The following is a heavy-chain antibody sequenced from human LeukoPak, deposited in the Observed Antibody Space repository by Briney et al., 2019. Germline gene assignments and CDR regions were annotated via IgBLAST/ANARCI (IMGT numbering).Heavy chain of an antibody. CDR3: AVLSDGAYCGGDCFYLDS. CDR2: VIPILDIT. D-gene: IGHD2-21*02. CDR1: GGTFSSHA. J-gene: IGHJ5*01. V-gene: IGHV1-69*10. Sequence: ASVKVSCKASGGTFSSHAMNWVRQAPGQGLEWMGGVIPILDITDYAQKFQGRLTITADKSAGTGYMELSSLRSEDSAVYYCAVLSDGAYCGGDCFYLDSWGQGTLVAVSS.